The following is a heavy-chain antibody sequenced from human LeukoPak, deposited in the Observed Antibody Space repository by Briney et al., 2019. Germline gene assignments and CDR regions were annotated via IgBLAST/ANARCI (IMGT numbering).Heavy chain of an antibody. Sequence: SETLSLTCTVSGGSISSSSYYWGWIRQPPGKGLEGIGEINHSGSTNYNPSLKSRVTISVDTSKNQFSLKLSSVTAADTAVYYCARRRYSYGYFPAPVDYWGQGTLVTVSS. D-gene: IGHD5-18*01. CDR2: INHSGST. V-gene: IGHV4-39*07. CDR3: ARRRYSYGYFPAPVDY. J-gene: IGHJ4*02. CDR1: GGSISSSSYY.